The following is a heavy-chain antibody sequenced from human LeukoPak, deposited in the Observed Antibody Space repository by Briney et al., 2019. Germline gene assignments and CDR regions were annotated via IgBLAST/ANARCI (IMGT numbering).Heavy chain of an antibody. D-gene: IGHD5-18*01. CDR1: GGSFSGYY. Sequence: SETLSLTCAVYGGSFSGYYWSWIRQPPGKGLEWIGEINHSGSTNYNPSLKSRVTISVDTSKNQFSLKLSSVTAADTAVYYCARASWIQLWFIETWGQGTLVTVSS. J-gene: IGHJ5*02. V-gene: IGHV4-34*01. CDR3: ARASWIQLWFIET. CDR2: INHSGST.